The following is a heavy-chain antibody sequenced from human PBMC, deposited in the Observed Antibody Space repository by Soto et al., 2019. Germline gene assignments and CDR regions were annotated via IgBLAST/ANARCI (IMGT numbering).Heavy chain of an antibody. CDR2: MNPNSGNT. V-gene: IGHV1-8*01. D-gene: IGHD3-10*01. CDR3: WLWFGELSDLPFDY. Sequence: ASVKVSCKASGYTFTSYDINWVRQATGQGLEWMGWMNPNSGNTGYAQKFQGRVTMTRNTSISTAYMELSSLRSEDTAVYYCWLWFGELSDLPFDYWGQGTLVTVSS. J-gene: IGHJ4*02. CDR1: GYTFTSYD.